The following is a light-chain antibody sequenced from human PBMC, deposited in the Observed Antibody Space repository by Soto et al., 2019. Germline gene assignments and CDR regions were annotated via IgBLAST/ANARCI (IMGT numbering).Light chain of an antibody. Sequence: EIVLTQSPGTLSLSPGERATLSCRASQSVSSSNLAWYQQKPDQAPGLLIYGASSSATGIPDRFSGSGARTDVTRTISRLELEDFDVYYCQEYGSSLYTFGQGTKLEIK. CDR1: QSVSSSN. V-gene: IGKV3-20*01. CDR2: GAS. J-gene: IGKJ2*01. CDR3: QEYGSSLYT.